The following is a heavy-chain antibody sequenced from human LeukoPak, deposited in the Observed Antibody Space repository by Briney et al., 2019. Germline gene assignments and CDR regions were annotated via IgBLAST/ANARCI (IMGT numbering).Heavy chain of an antibody. CDR2: ISSSGSTI. CDR3: AREVVAAISDVNWFDP. J-gene: IGHJ5*02. V-gene: IGHV3-11*01. CDR1: GFTFSDYY. D-gene: IGHD2-15*01. Sequence: GGSLRLSCAASGFTFSDYYMSWIRQAPGNGLEWVSYISSSGSTIYYADSVKGRFTISRDNAKNSLYLQMNSLRAEDTAVYYCAREVVAAISDVNWFDPWGQGTLVTVSS.